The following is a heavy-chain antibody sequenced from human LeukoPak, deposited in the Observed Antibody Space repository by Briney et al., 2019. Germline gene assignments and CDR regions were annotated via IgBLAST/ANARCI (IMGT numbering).Heavy chain of an antibody. CDR1: GGSISSSNW. CDR2: IYHSGST. V-gene: IGHV4-4*02. D-gene: IGHD3-22*01. J-gene: IGHJ3*02. CDR3: ATYSSGYKVNAFDI. Sequence: PSETLSLTCAVSGGSISSSNWWSWVRQPPGKGLEWIGEIYHSGSTNYNPSLKSRVTISVDKSKNQFSLKLSSVTAADTAVYYCATYSSGYKVNAFDIWGQGTMVTVSS.